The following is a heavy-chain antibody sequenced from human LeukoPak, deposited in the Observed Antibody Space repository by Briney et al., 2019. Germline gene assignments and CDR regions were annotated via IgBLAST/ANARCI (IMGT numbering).Heavy chain of an antibody. CDR3: ARGGLPSVVVFDY. CDR2: IYRSGST. Sequence: PSETLSLTCAFSGYSISSGYYWGWIRQPPGKGLEWIGSIYRSGSTYYNPSLKSRVTISVDPSKNQFSLKLSSVTAADTAVYYCARGGLPSVVVFDYWGQGTLVTVSS. V-gene: IGHV4-38-2*01. D-gene: IGHD3-22*01. CDR1: GYSISSGYY. J-gene: IGHJ4*02.